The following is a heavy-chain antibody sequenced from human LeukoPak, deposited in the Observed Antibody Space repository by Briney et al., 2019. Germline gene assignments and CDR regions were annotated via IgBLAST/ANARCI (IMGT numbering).Heavy chain of an antibody. CDR2: IYYTGST. J-gene: IGHJ3*02. Sequence: SETLSLTCTVSGGSISSYYWSWIRQPPGKGLEWIGYIYYTGSTNYNPSLESRVTISVDTSKNQFSLRVTSVTAADTAVYYCARRIPEGAFDIWGQGTMVTVSS. V-gene: IGHV4-59*12. CDR1: GGSISSYY. D-gene: IGHD1-14*01. CDR3: ARRIPEGAFDI.